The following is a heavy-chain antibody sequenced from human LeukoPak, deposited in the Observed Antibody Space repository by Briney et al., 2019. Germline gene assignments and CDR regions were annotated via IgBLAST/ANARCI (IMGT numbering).Heavy chain of an antibody. J-gene: IGHJ4*02. V-gene: IGHV3-66*01. D-gene: IGHD3-10*01. CDR2: IYRGGNS. CDR1: GFSVTSDC. Sequence: GGSLRLSCAASGFSVTSDCMSWVRQAPGKGLEGVSVIYRGGNSYYADSVQGRSTISRDPSNNTLYLQMNSLRVDDTAVYYCTLRGSGSHYAGASVYWGQGTLVTVSS. CDR3: TLRGSGSHYAGASVY.